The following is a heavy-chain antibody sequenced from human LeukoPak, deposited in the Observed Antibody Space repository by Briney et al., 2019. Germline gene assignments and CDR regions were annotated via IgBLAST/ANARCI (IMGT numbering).Heavy chain of an antibody. V-gene: IGHV4-4*02. CDR3: AREILGGFNPGAY. Sequence: SETLSLTCTVSLDSTTSNFWSWVRQPPGKGLNWIGEIHRSGSPNYNPSLQSRVTISIDRSRNQIVLELSSVTAADTAVYYCAREILGGFNPGAYWGQGTLVTVSS. CDR2: IHRSGSP. J-gene: IGHJ4*02. D-gene: IGHD1-14*01. CDR1: LDSTTSNF.